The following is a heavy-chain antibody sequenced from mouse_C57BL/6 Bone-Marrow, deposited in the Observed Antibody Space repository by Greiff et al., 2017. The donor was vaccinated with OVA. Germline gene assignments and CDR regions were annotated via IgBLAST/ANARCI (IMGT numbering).Heavy chain of an antibody. V-gene: IGHV7-3*01. CDR1: GFTFTDYY. Sequence: EVQLVESGGGLVQPGGSLSLSCAASGFTFTDYYMSWVRQPPGKALEWLGFIRNKANGYTTEYSASVKGRFTISRDNSQSILYLQMNALRAEDSATYYCATCPPYGSYAMDYWGQGTSVTVSS. J-gene: IGHJ4*01. D-gene: IGHD1-1*01. CDR3: ATCPPYGSYAMDY. CDR2: IRNKANGYTT.